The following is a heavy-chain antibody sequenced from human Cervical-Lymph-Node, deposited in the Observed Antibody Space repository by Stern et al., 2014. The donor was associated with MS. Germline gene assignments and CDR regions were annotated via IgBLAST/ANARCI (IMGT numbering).Heavy chain of an antibody. J-gene: IGHJ5*02. V-gene: IGHV4-39*01. CDR2: IYYSGST. CDR1: GGSISSSSYY. CDR3: ARHGGVVVVPAPNWFDP. D-gene: IGHD2-2*01. Sequence: QLQLQESGPGLVKPSETLSLTCTVSGGSISSSSYYWGWIRQPPGKGLEWIGSIYYSGSTYYNPSLKSRVTISVDSSKNQFSPTLTSVTAADTAVYYCARHGGVVVVPAPNWFDPWGQGTLVTVSS.